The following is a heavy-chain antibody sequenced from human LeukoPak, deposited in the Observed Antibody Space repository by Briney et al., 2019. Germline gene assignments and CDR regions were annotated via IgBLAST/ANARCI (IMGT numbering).Heavy chain of an antibody. Sequence: GGSLRLSCAASGFTFSSHAMSWARQAPGKGLQWVSAVSPGGDKTYYAGSVKGRFTVSRDNSRNTLYLQMNSLRADDTAVYFCAKEKAVARSSGWHAFDVWGQGSLVTVS. CDR2: VSPGGDKT. V-gene: IGHV3-23*01. CDR3: AKEKAVARSSGWHAFDV. J-gene: IGHJ3*01. D-gene: IGHD6-19*01. CDR1: GFTFSSHA.